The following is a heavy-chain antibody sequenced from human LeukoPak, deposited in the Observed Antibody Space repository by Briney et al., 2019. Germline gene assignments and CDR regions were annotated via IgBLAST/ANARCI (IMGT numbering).Heavy chain of an antibody. CDR1: GGSISGDH. CDR3: ARRNDFDI. J-gene: IGHJ3*02. Sequence: TSETLSLTCTVSGGSISGDHWNWIRQPPGKGLEWIGYIYYSGNTNYNPSLKSRVTISVDTSKNQFSLKLNSVTAADTAVYYCARRNDFDIWGQGTMVTVSS. CDR2: IYYSGNT. V-gene: IGHV4-59*08.